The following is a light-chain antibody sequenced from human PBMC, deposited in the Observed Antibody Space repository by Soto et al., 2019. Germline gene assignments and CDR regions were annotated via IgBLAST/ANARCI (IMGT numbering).Light chain of an antibody. V-gene: IGKV2-28*01. CDR1: QSLLHSNGYNF. CDR2: VGS. CDR3: MQARQPPYT. J-gene: IGKJ2*01. Sequence: DLVMTQSPPTLPVTPGEPASISCRSSQSLLHSNGYNFLDWYLQKPGQSPQLLIYVGSNRPSGVPDRFSGSGSGTDFTLKISRVEAEDVGIYYCMQARQPPYTFGQGTNLEIK.